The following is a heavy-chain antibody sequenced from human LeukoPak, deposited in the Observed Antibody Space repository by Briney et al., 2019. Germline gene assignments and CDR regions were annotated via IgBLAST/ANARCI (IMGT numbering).Heavy chain of an antibody. Sequence: PSETLSLTCTVSAGSISSVGYYWSWIRQPQGKGLEWIGETNHSGSTNYTPSLNSRVTISVDTSKTQFSLKLSSVTAADTAVYYCARSMGRHMVRYGMDVWGQGTTVTVSS. V-gene: IGHV4-34*01. CDR2: TNHSGST. CDR3: ARSMGRHMVRYGMDV. J-gene: IGHJ6*02. D-gene: IGHD3-10*01. CDR1: AGSISSVGYY.